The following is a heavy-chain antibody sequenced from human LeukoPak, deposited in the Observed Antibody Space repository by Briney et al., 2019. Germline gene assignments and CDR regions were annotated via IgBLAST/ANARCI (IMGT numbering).Heavy chain of an antibody. CDR2: IKQDGSEK. J-gene: IGHJ4*02. CDR3: ARGNSRTRTDYYGSMGYFDY. Sequence: GGSLRLSCAASGFTFSSYWMSWVRQAPGKGLEWVANIKQDGSEKYCVDSVKGRFTISRDNAKNSLYLQMNSLRAEDTAVYYCARGNSRTRTDYYGSMGYFDYWGQGTLVTVSS. CDR1: GFTFSSYW. D-gene: IGHD3-10*01. V-gene: IGHV3-7*01.